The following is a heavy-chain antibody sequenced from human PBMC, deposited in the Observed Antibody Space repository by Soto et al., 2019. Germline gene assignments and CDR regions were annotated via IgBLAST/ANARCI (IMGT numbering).Heavy chain of an antibody. CDR3: ARGPWLRGSHTG. D-gene: IGHD1-26*01. CDR1: GGSFSGYY. V-gene: IGHV4-34*01. CDR2: INHSGST. Sequence: SETLSLTCAVYGGSFSGYYWSWIRQPPGKGLEWIGEINHSGSTNYNPSLKSRVTIAVDTSKNQFSLKLSSVTAADTAVYYCARGPWLRGSHTGWGQGALVTVSS. J-gene: IGHJ4*02.